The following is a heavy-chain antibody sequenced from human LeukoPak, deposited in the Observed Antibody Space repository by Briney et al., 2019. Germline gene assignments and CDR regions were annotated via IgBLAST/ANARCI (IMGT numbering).Heavy chain of an antibody. D-gene: IGHD5-24*01. CDR1: GGSFSGYY. CDR3: ARDLEDHGYNSNYYYYFYMDV. Sequence: NPSETLSLTCAVYGGSFSGYYWSWIRQAPGKGLEWVSYISSSASIIHYADSVKGRFTISRDNAKNSLYLQMNGLRAEDTAVYYCARDLEDHGYNSNYYYYFYMDVWGRGTTVTVSS. V-gene: IGHV3-11*04. CDR2: ISSSASII. J-gene: IGHJ6*03.